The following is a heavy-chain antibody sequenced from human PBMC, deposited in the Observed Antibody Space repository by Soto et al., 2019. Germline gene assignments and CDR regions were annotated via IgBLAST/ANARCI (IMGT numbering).Heavy chain of an antibody. CDR3: ARVGPDCTNGVCYTFYFDY. J-gene: IGHJ4*02. D-gene: IGHD2-8*01. V-gene: IGHV4-30-4*01. Sequence: SETLSLTCTVSGGSISSGDYYWSWIRQPPGKGLEWIGYIYYSGSTYYNPSLKSRVTISVDTSKNQFSLKLGSVTAADTAVYYCARVGPDCTNGVCYTFYFDYWGQGTLVTVSS. CDR2: IYYSGST. CDR1: GGSISSGDYY.